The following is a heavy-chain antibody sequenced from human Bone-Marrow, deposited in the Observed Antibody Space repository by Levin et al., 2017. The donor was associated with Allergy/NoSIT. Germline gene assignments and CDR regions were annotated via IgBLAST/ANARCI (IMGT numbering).Heavy chain of an antibody. D-gene: IGHD3-16*01. J-gene: IGHJ4*02. V-gene: IGHV4-39*01. CDR1: GGSIRSSSYY. CDR2: IYYSGST. Sequence: SQTLSLPCTVSGGSIRSSSYYWGWIRQPPGKGLEWIGSIYYSGSTYYNPSLKSRVTISVDTSKNQFSLKLSSVTAADTAVYYCARHEVAWGGIDYWGQGTLVTVSS. CDR3: ARHEVAWGGIDY.